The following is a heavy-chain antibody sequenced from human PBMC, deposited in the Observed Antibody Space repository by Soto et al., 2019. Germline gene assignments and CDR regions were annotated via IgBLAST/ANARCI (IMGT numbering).Heavy chain of an antibody. Sequence: QVQLVQSGAEVKKPGSSVKVSCKASGGTFSSYAISWVRQAPGQGLEWMGGIIPIFGTANYAQKFQGRVTITADESTSTAYMELSSLRSEDTAVYYCARDRAWGGTIFGVVFGGMDVWGQGTTVTVSS. CDR2: IIPIFGTA. CDR3: ARDRAWGGTIFGVVFGGMDV. D-gene: IGHD3-3*01. J-gene: IGHJ6*02. V-gene: IGHV1-69*01. CDR1: GGTFSSYA.